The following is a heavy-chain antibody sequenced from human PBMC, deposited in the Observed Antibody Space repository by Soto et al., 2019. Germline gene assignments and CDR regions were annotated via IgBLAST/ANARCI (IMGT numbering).Heavy chain of an antibody. J-gene: IGHJ6*02. CDR3: VRPADRVQYYYGMDV. CDR1: GFTFSSYA. V-gene: IGHV3-23*01. CDR2: ISGSGGST. D-gene: IGHD2-2*01. Sequence: PGGSLRLSCAASGFTFSSYAMSWVRQAPGKGLEWVSAISGSGGSTYYADSVKGRFTISRDNSKNTLYLQMNSLRAEDTAVYYCVRPADRVQYYYGMDVWGQGTTVTVSS.